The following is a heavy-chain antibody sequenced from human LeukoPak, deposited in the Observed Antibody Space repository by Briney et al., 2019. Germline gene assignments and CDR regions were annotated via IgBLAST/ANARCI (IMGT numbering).Heavy chain of an antibody. J-gene: IGHJ5*02. CDR1: GFTFSSYG. D-gene: IGHD3-3*01. V-gene: IGHV3-NL1*01. CDR3: ASLITIFGVVIIDP. CDR2: IYSGGST. Sequence: PGRSLRLSCAASGFTFSSYGMHWVRQAPGKGLEWVSVIYSGGSTYYADSVKGRFTISRDNSKNTLYLQMNSLRAEDTAVYYCASLITIFGVVIIDPWGQGTLVTVSS.